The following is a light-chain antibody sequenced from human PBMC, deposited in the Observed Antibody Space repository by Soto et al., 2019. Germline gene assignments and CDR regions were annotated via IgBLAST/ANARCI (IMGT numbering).Light chain of an antibody. Sequence: EIVLTQSPGTLSLSPGERAPLSCRASQSVSSNYLAWYQQKPGQAPRLLIYGASSRATGIPDRCSGSESGTDFTLTISRLEPEDFAVYYCQQYGGSPMYTFGQGTKQEIK. CDR3: QQYGGSPMYT. CDR2: GAS. V-gene: IGKV3-20*01. J-gene: IGKJ2*01. CDR1: QSVSSNY.